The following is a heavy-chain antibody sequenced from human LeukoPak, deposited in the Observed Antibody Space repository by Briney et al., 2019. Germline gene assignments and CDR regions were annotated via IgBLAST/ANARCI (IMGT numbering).Heavy chain of an antibody. CDR3: ARRRYFDY. J-gene: IGHJ4*02. CDR2: ISSNGGST. Sequence: GGSLRLSCAASGFTFSSYAMHWVRQAPGKGLEYVSAISSNGGSTYYANSVKGRFTISRDNSKSTLYLQMSSLRAEDMAVYYCARRRYFDYWGQGTLVTVSS. CDR1: GFTFSSYA. V-gene: IGHV3-64*01.